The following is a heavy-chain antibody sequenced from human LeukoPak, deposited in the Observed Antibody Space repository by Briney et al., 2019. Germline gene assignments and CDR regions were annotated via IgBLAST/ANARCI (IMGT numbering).Heavy chain of an antibody. Sequence: GRSLRLSCAASGFTFDDYAMHWVRQAPGKGLEWVSGISWNSGSIGYADSVKGRFTISRDNAKNSLYLQMNSLRAEDTALYYCAKDKAVLGYGELDYWGQGTLVTVSS. CDR3: AKDKAVLGYGELDY. CDR1: GFTFDDYA. D-gene: IGHD4-17*01. J-gene: IGHJ4*02. CDR2: ISWNSGSI. V-gene: IGHV3-9*01.